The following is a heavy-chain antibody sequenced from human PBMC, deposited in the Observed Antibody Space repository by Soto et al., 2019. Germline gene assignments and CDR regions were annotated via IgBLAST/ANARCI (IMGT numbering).Heavy chain of an antibody. Sequence: EVQVLESGGGLVQPGGSLRLSCAASGFSFSGYAMSWVRQAPGKGLEWISAIVGGGGNTYYADSVKGRFTISRDNSRNTLYLQMTNLRAEDTAVYYCAKEIAVGGTGVFDCWGQGALVTVSS. CDR1: GFSFSGYA. V-gene: IGHV3-23*01. CDR2: IVGGGGNT. J-gene: IGHJ4*02. CDR3: AKEIAVGGTGVFDC. D-gene: IGHD6-19*01.